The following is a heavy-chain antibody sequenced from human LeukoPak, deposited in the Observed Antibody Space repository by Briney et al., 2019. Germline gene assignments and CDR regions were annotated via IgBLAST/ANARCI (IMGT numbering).Heavy chain of an antibody. D-gene: IGHD2-8*01. CDR1: GYSFTSYG. CDR2: ISTYNANT. V-gene: IGHV1-18*01. Sequence: ASVKVSCKASGYSFTSYGISWVRQAPGQGLEWMGWISTYNANTNYALKLQARVTLTTDTSTSTAYMELKSLRSDDTAVYYCAREECSIGVCYPSGYWGQGTLVTVSS. CDR3: AREECSIGVCYPSGY. J-gene: IGHJ4*02.